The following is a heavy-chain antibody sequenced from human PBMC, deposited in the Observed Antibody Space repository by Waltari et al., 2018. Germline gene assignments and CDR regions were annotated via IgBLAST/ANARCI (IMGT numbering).Heavy chain of an antibody. D-gene: IGHD1-1*01. CDR2: INGHGDSP. V-gene: IGHV3-23*01. J-gene: IGHJ2*01. CDR1: GFSFGRYA. Sequence: QLLESGGGLVQPGGSLRLSCAASGFSFGRYAMSWVRQAPGRGLEWVSGINGHGDSPYYTVSMGGRFSVSRDNSRNTVDLRMDNVRAEDSAVYFGVKDMGEWGTGYWFFDLWGRGTLVTVSS. CDR3: VKDMGEWGTGYWFFDL.